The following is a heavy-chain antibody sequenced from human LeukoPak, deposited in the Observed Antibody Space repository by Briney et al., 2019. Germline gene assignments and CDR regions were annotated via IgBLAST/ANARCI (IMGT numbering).Heavy chain of an antibody. CDR3: ATAGPLTYEDGDSVRAFDM. D-gene: IGHD4-17*01. J-gene: IGHJ3*02. Sequence: ASVKVSCKASGYTFTSYDINWVRQATGQGLEWMGWMNPNSGNTGYAQKFQGRVTITRNTSISTAYMELSSLRSEDTAVYYCATAGPLTYEDGDSVRAFDMWGQGTMVTVSS. CDR1: GYTFTSYD. CDR2: MNPNSGNT. V-gene: IGHV1-8*03.